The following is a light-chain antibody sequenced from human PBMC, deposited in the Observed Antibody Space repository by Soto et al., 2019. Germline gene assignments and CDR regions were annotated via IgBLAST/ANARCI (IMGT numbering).Light chain of an antibody. CDR1: SSDVGGYNH. J-gene: IGLJ1*01. CDR2: EVT. CDR3: CSHTGSTTRI. Sequence: QSALTQPASVSGSPGQSITISCTGTSSDVGGYNHVSWYQHHPGKAPKLMIYEVTKRPSGVSNRFSGSKSGDTASLTISGLQADDEADYYCCSHTGSTTRIFGTGTKVTV. V-gene: IGLV2-14*01.